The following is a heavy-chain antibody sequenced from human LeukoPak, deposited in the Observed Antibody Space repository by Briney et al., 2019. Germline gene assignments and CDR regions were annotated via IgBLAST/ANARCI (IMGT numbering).Heavy chain of an antibody. J-gene: IGHJ6*03. CDR3: ARDPYSGSYGADYYYYMDV. CDR2: ITSGSSHR. V-gene: IGHV3-21*01. CDR1: GFTFSSYN. Sequence: GGSLRLSCAASGFTFSSYNMNWVRQTPGQGLEWVSSITSGSSHRYYADSVKGRFTVSRDDAKSSLYLQMNSLRAEDTAVYYCARDPYSGSYGADYYYYMDVWGKGTTVTISS. D-gene: IGHD1-26*01.